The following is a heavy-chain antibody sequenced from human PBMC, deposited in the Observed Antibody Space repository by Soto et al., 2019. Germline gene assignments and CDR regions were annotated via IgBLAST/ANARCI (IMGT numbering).Heavy chain of an antibody. CDR1: GGSISSSNW. J-gene: IGHJ6*02. V-gene: IGHV4-4*02. CDR3: ARVSGSYYYGMDV. Sequence: PSETLSVTCAVSGGSISSSNWWSWVRQPQGKGLEWIGEIYHSGSTNYNPSLKSRVTISVDKSKNQFSLKLSSVTAADTAVYYCARVSGSYYYGMDVWGQGTTVTVSS. D-gene: IGHD1-26*01. CDR2: IYHSGST.